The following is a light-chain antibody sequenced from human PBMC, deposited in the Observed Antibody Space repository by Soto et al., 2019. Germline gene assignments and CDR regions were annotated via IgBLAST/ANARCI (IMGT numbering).Light chain of an antibody. CDR2: VAS. Sequence: EIVLTQSAGTLSLSPGERATLSCRASQSVSSSYLAWYQQRPGQAPRLLIYVASNRATGTPDRFSGSGSGTDFTLTISRLEPEDFVVYYCQQYGSSPITFGQGTRLEI. CDR1: QSVSSSY. J-gene: IGKJ5*01. V-gene: IGKV3-20*01. CDR3: QQYGSSPIT.